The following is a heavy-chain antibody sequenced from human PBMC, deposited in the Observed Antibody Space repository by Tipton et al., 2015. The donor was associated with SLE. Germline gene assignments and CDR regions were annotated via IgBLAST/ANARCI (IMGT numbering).Heavy chain of an antibody. V-gene: IGHV3-9*01. CDR3: AKTRGFGELSLRSYFDY. Sequence: SLRLSCAASGFTFDDYAMHWVRQAPGKGLEWVSGISWNSGNIDYADSVKGRFTISRSNAEDFLYLEMNSLRPEDTALYFCAKTRGFGELSLRSYFDYWGQGIRVIVSS. J-gene: IGHJ4*02. D-gene: IGHD3-10*01. CDR1: GFTFDDYA. CDR2: ISWNSGNI.